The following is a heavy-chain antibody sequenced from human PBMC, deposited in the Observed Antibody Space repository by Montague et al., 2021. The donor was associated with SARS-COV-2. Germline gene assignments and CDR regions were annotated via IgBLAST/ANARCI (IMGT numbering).Heavy chain of an antibody. D-gene: IGHD6-13*01. Sequence: SLRLSCAASGFTFDDYAMHWVRQAPGKGLGWVSGISWNSGSIGYADSVKGRFTISRDNAKNSLYLQMNSLRAEDTALYYCAKDIDGHSSTFDYWGQGTLVTVSS. V-gene: IGHV3-9*01. CDR2: ISWNSGSI. J-gene: IGHJ4*02. CDR1: GFTFDDYA. CDR3: AKDIDGHSSTFDY.